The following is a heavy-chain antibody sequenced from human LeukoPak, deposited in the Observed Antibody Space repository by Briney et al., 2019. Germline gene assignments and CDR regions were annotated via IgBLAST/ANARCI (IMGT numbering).Heavy chain of an antibody. J-gene: IGHJ6*03. CDR1: GFTFSSYA. V-gene: IGHV3-23*01. CDR2: ISGSGGST. CDR3: AKTLDRYYYYMDV. D-gene: IGHD3-16*02. Sequence: GGSLRLSCAASGFTFSSYAMSWVRQAPGKGLEWVLAISGSGGSTYYADSVKGRFTISRDNSKNTLYLQMNSLRAEDTAVYYCAKTLDRYYYYMDVWGKGTTVTVSS.